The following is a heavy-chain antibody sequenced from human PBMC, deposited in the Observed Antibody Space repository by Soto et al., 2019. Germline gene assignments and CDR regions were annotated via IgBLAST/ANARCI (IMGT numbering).Heavy chain of an antibody. CDR3: AKQAGYSSDPFDY. Sequence: EVQLLESGGGLVQPGGSLRLSCAASGFTFSYYAMSWVRQTPGTGLEWVSGISGGGGTTYYAASVKDRFTISRDNSKNTLYLQINSLRAEDTAVYYCAKQAGYSSDPFDYWGQGTLVTVSS. CDR1: GFTFSYYA. D-gene: IGHD6-19*01. CDR2: ISGGGGTT. V-gene: IGHV3-23*01. J-gene: IGHJ4*02.